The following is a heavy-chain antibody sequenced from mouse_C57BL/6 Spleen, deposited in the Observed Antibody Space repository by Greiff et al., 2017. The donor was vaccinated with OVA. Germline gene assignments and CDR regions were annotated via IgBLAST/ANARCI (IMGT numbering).Heavy chain of an antibody. CDR3: ARRRNRFDY. J-gene: IGHJ2*01. V-gene: IGHV1-50*01. Sequence: VQLQQPGAELVKPGASVKLSCKASGYTFTSYWMQWVKQRPGQGLEWIGEIDPSDSYTNYNQKFKGKATLTVDTSSSTAYMQLSSLTSEDSAVYYCARRRNRFDYWGQGTTLTVSS. CDR2: IDPSDSYT. CDR1: GYTFTSYW.